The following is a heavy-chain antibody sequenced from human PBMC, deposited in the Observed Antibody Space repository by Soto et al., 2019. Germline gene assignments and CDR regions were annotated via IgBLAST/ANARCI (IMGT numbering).Heavy chain of an antibody. CDR2: IKQDGSEK. J-gene: IGHJ4*02. Sequence: PVGSLRLSCAASGFAFSIYWMSWVRQAPGKGLEWVANIKQDGSEKYYVDSVKGRFTISRDNAKNSLYLQMNSLRAEDTAVYYCARVKHDSGDYTQPAFDFWGQGTLVTVSS. CDR3: ARVKHDSGDYTQPAFDF. V-gene: IGHV3-7*01. D-gene: IGHD4-17*01. CDR1: GFAFSIYW.